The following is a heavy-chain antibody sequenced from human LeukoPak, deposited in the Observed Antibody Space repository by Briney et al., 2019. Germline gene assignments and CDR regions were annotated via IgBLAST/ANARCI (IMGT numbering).Heavy chain of an antibody. CDR2: IIPIFGPA. J-gene: IGHJ5*02. D-gene: IGHD1-26*01. Sequence: GSSVKVSCKASGGTFSSYAISWVRQAPGQGLEWMGRIIPIFGPANYAQKFQGRVTITTDEYTSTAYMELSSLRSEDTAVYYCARDIGSSYNWFDPWGQGTLVTVSS. V-gene: IGHV1-69*05. CDR3: ARDIGSSYNWFDP. CDR1: GGTFSSYA.